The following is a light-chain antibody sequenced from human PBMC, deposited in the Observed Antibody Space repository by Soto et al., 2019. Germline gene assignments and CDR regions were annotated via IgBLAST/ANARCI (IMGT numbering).Light chain of an antibody. CDR1: SSDVGGFNY. CDR2: DVI. J-gene: IGLJ2*01. Sequence: QSALTQPASVSGSPGQSITISCTGTSSDVGGFNYVSWYQQHPGKAPKLMIYDVIKRPSEISNRFSGSKSGNTASLTISGLQAEDEADYYCSSCSSSPTLVVIGGGTKLTVL. V-gene: IGLV2-14*03. CDR3: SSCSSSPTLVV.